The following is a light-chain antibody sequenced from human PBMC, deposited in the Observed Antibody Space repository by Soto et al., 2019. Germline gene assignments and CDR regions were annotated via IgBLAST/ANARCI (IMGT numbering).Light chain of an antibody. J-gene: IGKJ3*01. CDR3: QQSYNTLA. Sequence: DIQMTQSPSSLSASVGDRVTITCRASQTISRYLNWYQQKPGKAPKLLIFAASSLQSGVPSRFSGSGSGTEFNLAISSMQPEDVATYYCQQSYNTLALGPGTKVDIK. CDR2: AAS. CDR1: QTISRY. V-gene: IGKV1-39*01.